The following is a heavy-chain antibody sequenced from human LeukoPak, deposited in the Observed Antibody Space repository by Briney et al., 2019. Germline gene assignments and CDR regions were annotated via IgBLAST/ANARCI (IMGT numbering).Heavy chain of an antibody. D-gene: IGHD3-10*01. V-gene: IGHV4-39*01. CDR2: IYYSGTT. CDR3: TRGGGNYFDY. J-gene: IGHJ4*02. CDR1: GGSISSRDYY. Sequence: TSETLSLTCTVSGGSISSRDYYWGWIRQSPGKGLEWIANIYYSGTTHYNPSLKSRVTLSVDTPKNQFSLKLNSVTAADTAVYYCTRGGGNYFDYWGQGTLVTVSS.